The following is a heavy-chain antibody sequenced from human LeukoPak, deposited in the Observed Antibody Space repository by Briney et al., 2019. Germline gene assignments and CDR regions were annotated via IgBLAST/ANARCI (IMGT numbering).Heavy chain of an antibody. CDR2: INANSGGT. J-gene: IGHJ3*02. D-gene: IGHD4-17*01. CDR1: GHTFTGYY. Sequence: ASVKVSCKASGHTFTGYYMHWVRQAPGQGLEWMGWINANSGGTNYAQKFQGRVTMTRDTSISTAYMELSSLRSEDTAVYYCAREPHGDIDAFDIWGQGTMVTVSS. V-gene: IGHV1-2*02. CDR3: AREPHGDIDAFDI.